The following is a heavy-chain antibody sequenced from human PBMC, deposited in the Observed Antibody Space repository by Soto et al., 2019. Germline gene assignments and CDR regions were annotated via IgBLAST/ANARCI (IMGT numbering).Heavy chain of an antibody. J-gene: IGHJ4*02. CDR2: ISNSGSSI. Sequence: GGSLRLSCAASGFTLSSYMMNWVRQAPGQGLEWISYISNSGSSIDYADSVKGRFTISRDNSKNTLYLQMNSLRAEDTAVYYCARGSSLGVVDYWGQGTLVTVSS. V-gene: IGHV3-48*01. D-gene: IGHD3-3*01. CDR3: ARGSSLGVVDY. CDR1: GFTLSSYM.